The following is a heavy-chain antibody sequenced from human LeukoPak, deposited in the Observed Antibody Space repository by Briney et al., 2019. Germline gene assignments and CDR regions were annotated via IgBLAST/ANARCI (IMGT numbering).Heavy chain of an antibody. CDR1: GGSFSGYY. D-gene: IGHD6-13*01. CDR2: INHSGST. Sequence: SETLSLTCAVYGGSFSGYYWSWIRQPPGKGLEWLGEINHSGSTNYNPSLKSRVTISVDTSKTQFSLTLSSVTAADTAVYYCARGSPADHYYYYYYYMDVWGKGTTVTVSS. CDR3: ARGSPADHYYYYYYYMDV. J-gene: IGHJ6*03. V-gene: IGHV4-34*01.